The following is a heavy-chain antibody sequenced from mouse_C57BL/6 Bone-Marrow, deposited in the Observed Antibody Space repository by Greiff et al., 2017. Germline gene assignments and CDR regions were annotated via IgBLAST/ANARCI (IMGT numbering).Heavy chain of an antibody. CDR2: IYPGDGDT. V-gene: IGHV1-82*01. CDR1: GYAFSSSW. D-gene: IGHD1-1*01. Sequence: VMLVESGPELVKPGASVKISCKASGYAFSSSWMNWVKQRPGKGLEWIGRIYPGDGDTNYNGKFKGKATLTADKSSSTAYMQLSSLTSEDSAVYFCARDYGRGYWYFDVWGTETTGTVSS. CDR3: ARDYGRGYWYFDV. J-gene: IGHJ1*03.